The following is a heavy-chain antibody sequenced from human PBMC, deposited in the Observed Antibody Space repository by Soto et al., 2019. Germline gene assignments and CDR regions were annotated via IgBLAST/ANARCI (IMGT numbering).Heavy chain of an antibody. D-gene: IGHD3-10*01. CDR3: ARLWGWFGDY. CDR1: GGSISSYY. CDR2: IYYSGST. V-gene: IGHV4-59*08. J-gene: IGHJ4*02. Sequence: QVQLQESGPGLVKPSETLSLTCTVSGGSISSYYWSWIRQPPGKGLEWIGYIYYSGSTNYNPSLKSPVTISVATSKNQFSLKLSSVTAADTAMYYCARLWGWFGDYWGQGTLVTVSS.